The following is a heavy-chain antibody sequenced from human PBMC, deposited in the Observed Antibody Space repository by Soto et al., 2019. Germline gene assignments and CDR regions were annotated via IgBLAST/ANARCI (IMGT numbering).Heavy chain of an antibody. V-gene: IGHV3-23*01. CDR2: VSGNGADT. Sequence: GGSLRLSCAAAGFRFGSHAMSWVRQTPGKGLEWVSVVSGNGADTRYRESVEGRFTIFRDNSKNTVYLQMNSLRAEDTAVYYCVRDRATCTPGSSFNDLKDYCYYGIDVWGPGTSVTVSS. CDR3: VRDRATCTPGSSFNDLKDYCYYGIDV. CDR1: GFRFGSHA. J-gene: IGHJ6*02. D-gene: IGHD6-13*01.